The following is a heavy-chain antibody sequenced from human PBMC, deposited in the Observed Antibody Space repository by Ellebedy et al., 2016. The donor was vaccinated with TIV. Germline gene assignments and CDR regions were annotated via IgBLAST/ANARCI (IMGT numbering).Heavy chain of an antibody. V-gene: IGHV1-46*01. CDR3: AGTYYYDSSGQGVAFDY. CDR1: GYTFTSYY. Sequence: ASVKVSCXASGYTFTSYYMHWVRQAPGQGLEWMGIINPSGGSTSYAQKFQGRVTMTRDTSTSTVYMELSSLRSEDTAVYYCAGTYYYDSSGQGVAFDYWGQGTLVTVSS. CDR2: INPSGGST. J-gene: IGHJ4*02. D-gene: IGHD3-22*01.